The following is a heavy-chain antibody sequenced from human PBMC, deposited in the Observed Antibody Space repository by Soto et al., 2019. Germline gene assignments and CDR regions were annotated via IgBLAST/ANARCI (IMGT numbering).Heavy chain of an antibody. CDR1: GFTFSTYW. CDR3: AGGVATLLA. V-gene: IGHV3-74*01. Sequence: EVQLVESGGGLVQPGGSLSLSCAASGFTFSTYWMHWVRQVPGKGLVWVARINSDGSTTSYADSVKGRFTISRDNAKNTLFLQMNSLRAEDTSVYYCAGGVATLLAWCQGTLVTVSS. J-gene: IGHJ5*02. CDR2: INSDGSTT. D-gene: IGHD5-12*01.